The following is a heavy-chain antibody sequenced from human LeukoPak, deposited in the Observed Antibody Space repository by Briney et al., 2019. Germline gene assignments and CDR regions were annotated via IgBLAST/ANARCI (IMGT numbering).Heavy chain of an antibody. D-gene: IGHD3-3*01. J-gene: IGHJ3*02. CDR1: GYTFTCYY. CDR2: INPNSGGT. V-gene: IGHV1-2*02. CDR3: ARDSGRRITIFGVVTEAFDI. Sequence: ASVKVSCKASGYTFTCYYMHWVRQAPGQGLEWMGWINPNSGGTNYAQKFQGRVTMTRDTSISTAYMELSRLRSDDTAVYYCARDSGRRITIFGVVTEAFDIWGQGTMVTVSS.